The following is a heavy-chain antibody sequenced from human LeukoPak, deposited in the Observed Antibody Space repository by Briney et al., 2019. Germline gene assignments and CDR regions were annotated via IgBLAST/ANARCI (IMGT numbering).Heavy chain of an antibody. V-gene: IGHV4-30-4*01. CDR2: IYDSGST. D-gene: IGHD5-18*01. Sequence: SQTLSLTCTVSGGSISSGNYYWSWIRQPPGKGLEWIGYIYDSGSTDYNPSLRGRVTISIDTSKNQFSLKLSSVTAADTAVYYCATQADTAMVLDYWGQGTLVTVSS. CDR1: GGSISSGNYY. J-gene: IGHJ4*02. CDR3: ATQADTAMVLDY.